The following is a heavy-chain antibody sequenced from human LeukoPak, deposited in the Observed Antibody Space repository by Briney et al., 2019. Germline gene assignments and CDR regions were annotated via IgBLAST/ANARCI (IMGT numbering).Heavy chain of an antibody. Sequence: GGTLRLSCVASGFTFSSYGRKWVRQAPGKGLEWVAVISYDGTNEYYADSVNGRFTISRNNSKISLYLQMNSLRAEDTAVYYCARERIRGSSYYYYGMDVWGQGTTVTVSS. CDR2: ISYDGTNE. J-gene: IGHJ6*02. CDR1: GFTFSSYG. V-gene: IGHV3-33*01. CDR3: ARERIRGSSYYYYGMDV. D-gene: IGHD6-6*01.